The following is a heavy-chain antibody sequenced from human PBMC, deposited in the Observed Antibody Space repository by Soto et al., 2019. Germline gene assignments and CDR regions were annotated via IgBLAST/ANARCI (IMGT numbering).Heavy chain of an antibody. V-gene: IGHV1-46*03. D-gene: IGHD4-17*01. J-gene: IGHJ3*02. CDR3: ARSGGDYEPLDAFDI. CDR1: GYTFTSYY. CDR2: INPSGGST. Sequence: ASVKVSCKASGYTFTSYYMHWVRQAPGQGLEWMGIINPSGGSTSYAQKFQGRVTMTRDTSTSTVYMELSSLRSEDTAVYYCARSGGDYEPLDAFDIWGQGTMVTVS.